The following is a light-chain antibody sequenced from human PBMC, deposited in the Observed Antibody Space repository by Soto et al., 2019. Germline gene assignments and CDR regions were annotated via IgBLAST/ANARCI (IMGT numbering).Light chain of an antibody. CDR2: EVI. V-gene: IGLV2-14*01. Sequence: QSALTQPASVSGSPGQSITISCTGTSSDIGNGYNSISWYQQHPGKVPKLIIYEVINRPSGVSNRFSASKSGNTASLTISGLQPEDEADYYCSSYTTSAAPYVFGTGTKLTVL. CDR1: SSDIGNGYNS. CDR3: SSYTTSAAPYV. J-gene: IGLJ1*01.